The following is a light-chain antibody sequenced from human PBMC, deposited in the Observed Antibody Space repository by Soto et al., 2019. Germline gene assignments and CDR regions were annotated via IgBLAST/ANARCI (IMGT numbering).Light chain of an antibody. Sequence: DIQMTQSPSSLSASVGDRVTITCRASQGISNYLAWYHQKPGKVPKLLIYAASTLQSGVPSRFSGSGSGTDFTLTISSLEPEDVATDYCQKYNSAPWTFGQGSKVEIK. J-gene: IGKJ1*01. CDR1: QGISNY. V-gene: IGKV1-27*01. CDR3: QKYNSAPWT. CDR2: AAS.